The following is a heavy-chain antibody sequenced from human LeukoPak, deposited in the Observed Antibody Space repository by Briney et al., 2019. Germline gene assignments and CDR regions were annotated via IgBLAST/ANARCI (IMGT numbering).Heavy chain of an antibody. D-gene: IGHD5-24*01. CDR2: ISSNSSYI. J-gene: IGHJ4*02. V-gene: IGHV3-21*01. CDR1: GFTFSSYS. CDR3: ARESRDGYNLDY. Sequence: GGSLRLSCAASGFTFSSYSMNWARQAPGKGLEWVSSISSNSSYIYYADSVTGRFTISRDNAKNSLYLQMNSLRAEDTAVYYCARESRDGYNLDYWGQGTLVTVSS.